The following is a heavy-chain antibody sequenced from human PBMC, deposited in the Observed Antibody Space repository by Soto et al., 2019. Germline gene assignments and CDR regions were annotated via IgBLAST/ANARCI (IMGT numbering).Heavy chain of an antibody. CDR3: ARHVVRARQIAARDPGFDP. J-gene: IGHJ5*02. V-gene: IGHV4-39*01. Sequence: PSETLSLTCTVSGGSISSSSYYWGWIRQPPGKGLEWIGSIYYSGSTYYNPSLKSRVTISVDTSKNQFSLKLSSVTAADTAVYYCARHVVRARQIAARDPGFDPWGQGTLVTVSS. CDR2: IYYSGST. D-gene: IGHD6-6*01. CDR1: GGSISSSSYY.